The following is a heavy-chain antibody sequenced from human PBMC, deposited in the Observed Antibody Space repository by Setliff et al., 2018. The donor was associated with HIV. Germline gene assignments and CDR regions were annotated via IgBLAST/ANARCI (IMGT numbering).Heavy chain of an antibody. J-gene: IGHJ6*03. CDR2: INHSGRT. D-gene: IGHD2-15*01. CDR3: ARGFSGQYSFTGYMDV. CDR1: GGSFSGYY. V-gene: IGHV4-34*01. Sequence: SLTCAVYGGSFSGYYWSWIRQAPGKGLEWIGEINHSGRTKYNPSLRSRVTMSVDTSKNQFSLNLRSVTAADTAVYYCARGFSGQYSFTGYMDVWGKGATVTVSS.